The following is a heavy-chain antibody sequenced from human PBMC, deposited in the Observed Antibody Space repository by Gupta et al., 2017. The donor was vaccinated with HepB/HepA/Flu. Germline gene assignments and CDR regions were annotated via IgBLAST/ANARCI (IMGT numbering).Heavy chain of an antibody. CDR1: GYISPGYY. V-gene: IGHV1-2*02. Sequence: QLQLVQPGAEVTKPGASVQVVCKASGYISPGYYMHWVRQAPGQGCEWMGWINPNSGGTNYAQKFQGRVTMTRDTSISTAYMELIRLRSDDTAVYYCASVHDYGDYGWDWFDPWGQGTLVTVSS. J-gene: IGHJ5*02. CDR3: ASVHDYGDYGWDWFDP. D-gene: IGHD4-17*01. CDR2: INPNSGGT.